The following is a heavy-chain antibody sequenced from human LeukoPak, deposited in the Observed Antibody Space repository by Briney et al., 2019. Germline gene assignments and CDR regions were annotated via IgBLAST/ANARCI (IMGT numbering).Heavy chain of an antibody. CDR3: ARDLWGEDAFDI. J-gene: IGHJ3*02. CDR1: GYTFTSYG. CDR2: ISAYSGNT. V-gene: IGHV1-18*01. Sequence: ASVKVSCKASGYTFTSYGISWVRQAPGQGLEWMGWISAYSGNTNYAQKLQGRVTMTTDTSTSTAYMELRSLRSDDTAVYYCARDLWGEDAFDIWGQGTMVTVSS. D-gene: IGHD3-16*01.